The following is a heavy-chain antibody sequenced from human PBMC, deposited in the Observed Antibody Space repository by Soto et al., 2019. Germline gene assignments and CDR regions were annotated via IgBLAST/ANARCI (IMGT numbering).Heavy chain of an antibody. Sequence: GVSLRLPCAAATFTFSRTATHWVRQAPGKGLEWVSLISYDGLNKHYADSVKGRFTVSRDNSKNPLYLQMNSLRLEDTAVYYCARDYFPGTIEYWGQGTLVAVSS. D-gene: IGHD3-10*01. CDR1: TFTFSRTA. CDR2: ISYDGLNK. J-gene: IGHJ4*02. CDR3: ARDYFPGTIEY. V-gene: IGHV3-30-3*01.